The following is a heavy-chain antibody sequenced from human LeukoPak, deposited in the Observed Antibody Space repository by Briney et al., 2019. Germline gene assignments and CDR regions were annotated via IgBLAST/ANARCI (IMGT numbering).Heavy chain of an antibody. CDR1: GGTFSIYA. Sequence: AAKVSFKASGGTFSIYAISWVRQAPGQGLGWMGGFIPNFVTANYAQTCHSIVTITADEPTSTAYKDLSILNSEDTAVYSCAPGGTPWFDPWGQGTLVTVSS. V-gene: IGHV1-69*13. J-gene: IGHJ5*02. CDR2: FIPNFVTA. CDR3: APGGTPWFDP. D-gene: IGHD2-15*01.